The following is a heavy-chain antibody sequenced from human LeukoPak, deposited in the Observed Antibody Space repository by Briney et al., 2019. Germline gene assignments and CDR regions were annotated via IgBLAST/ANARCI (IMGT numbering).Heavy chain of an antibody. J-gene: IGHJ5*02. CDR2: INSDGSST. Sequence: GGPLRLSCAASGFAFSSYWMHWVRQAPGKGLVWVSRINSDGSSTTYADSVQGRFTISGDNAKNTLYLQMNSLRADDTAVYYCARSVYSYYANWFDPWGQGTLVTVSS. D-gene: IGHD4-11*01. CDR1: GFAFSSYW. CDR3: ARSVYSYYANWFDP. V-gene: IGHV3-74*01.